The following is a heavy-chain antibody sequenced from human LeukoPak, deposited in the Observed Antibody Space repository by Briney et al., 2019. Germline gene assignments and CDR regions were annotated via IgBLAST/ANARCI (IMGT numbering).Heavy chain of an antibody. J-gene: IGHJ3*02. CDR3: ARAGVVPAAITRAFHI. Sequence: PSQTLSLTXIVSGGSITSGDYYWSWIRQPPGKGLECIGYIYHSRDTYYNLSLNSRVSISVDTSKNQFSLKLSSVTATDTAAYYCARAGVVPAAITRAFHIWGQGSLVTVSS. CDR2: IYHSRDT. D-gene: IGHD2-2*02. CDR1: GGSITSGDYY. V-gene: IGHV4-30-4*08.